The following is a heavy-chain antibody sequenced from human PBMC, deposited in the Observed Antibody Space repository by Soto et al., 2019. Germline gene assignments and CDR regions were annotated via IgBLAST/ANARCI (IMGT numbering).Heavy chain of an antibody. D-gene: IGHD6-19*01. CDR1: GFTFSSYS. V-gene: IGHV3-21*01. Sequence: EVQLVESGGGLVKPAGSLRLSCAASGFTFSSYSMNWVRQAPGKGLEWVSSISSSSSYIYYADSVKGRFTISRDNAKNSLYLQMNSLRAEDTAVYYCARDQSDGAAVAGSVDYWGQGTLVTVSS. CDR3: ARDQSDGAAVAGSVDY. J-gene: IGHJ4*02. CDR2: ISSSSSYI.